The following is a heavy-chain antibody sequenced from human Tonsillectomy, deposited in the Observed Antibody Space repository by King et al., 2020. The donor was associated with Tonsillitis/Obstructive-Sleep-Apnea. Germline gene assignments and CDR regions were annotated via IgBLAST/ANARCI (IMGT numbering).Heavy chain of an antibody. CDR2: IYPGDSDT. CDR1: VYSFTSYW. V-gene: IGHV5-51*01. D-gene: IGHD6-19*01. Sequence: VQLVESGAEVKKPGESLKISCKGSVYSFTSYWIGWVRQLPGKGLEWLGIIYPGDSDTRYSPYFQGKVTNSADKSISTAYLQWSSLKASDTAMYYCARVAVAGTSWFDPWGQGTLVTVSS. CDR3: ARVAVAGTSWFDP. J-gene: IGHJ5*02.